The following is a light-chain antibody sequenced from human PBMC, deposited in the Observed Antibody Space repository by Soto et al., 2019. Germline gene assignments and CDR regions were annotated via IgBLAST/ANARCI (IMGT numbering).Light chain of an antibody. V-gene: IGLV2-14*01. CDR1: SSDVGGYEF. Sequence: QSVLTHPAYVSGSPGQSITIFCTGTSSDVGGYEFVSWYQQHPDNAPKLIIYDVSDRPSGESSRFSGSKSANTASLTISGLQAEDEADYYCSSYTSSGTYVFGTGTKVTVL. J-gene: IGLJ1*01. CDR3: SSYTSSGTYV. CDR2: DVS.